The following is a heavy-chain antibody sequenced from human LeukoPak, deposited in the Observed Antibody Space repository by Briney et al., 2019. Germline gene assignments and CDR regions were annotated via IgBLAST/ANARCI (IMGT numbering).Heavy chain of an antibody. CDR2: IYSVGNT. J-gene: IGHJ4*02. V-gene: IGHV3-66*01. D-gene: IGHD2-21*02. CDR1: GFTVSSNY. CDR3: AGSLAYCGGDCRLGDY. Sequence: GGSLRLSCAASGFTVSSNYMTWVRQAPGKGLEWVSVIYSVGNTYYADSVKGRFSISRDNSKNTLYLQMNSLRAEDTAVYYCAGSLAYCGGDCRLGDYWGQGTLVIVSS.